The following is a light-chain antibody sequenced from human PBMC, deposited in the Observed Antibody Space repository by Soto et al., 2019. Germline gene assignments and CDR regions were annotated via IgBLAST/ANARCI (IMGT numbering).Light chain of an antibody. CDR2: AAS. CDR3: QKYNTAPLT. J-gene: IGKJ1*01. V-gene: IGKV1-27*01. Sequence: IRMTQSPSSLSSSRGDRVTIACRASQDISTYLAWYQQKPGKVPKLLIYAASTLLSGVPSRFSGSGSGTDFTLTISSLQPEDVATYYCQKYNTAPLTFGQGTKVDIK. CDR1: QDISTY.